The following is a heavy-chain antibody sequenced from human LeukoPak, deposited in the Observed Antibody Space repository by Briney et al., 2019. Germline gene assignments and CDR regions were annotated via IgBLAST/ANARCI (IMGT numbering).Heavy chain of an antibody. D-gene: IGHD3-16*01. CDR2: ISAYNGNT. V-gene: IGHV1-18*01. Sequence: ASVKVSCKASGYTFTSYGISWVRQAAGQGLEWMGWISAYNGNTNYAQKLQGRVTMTTDTSTSTAYIELRSPRSDDTAVYYCARFRGTHLARNAFDIWGQGTMVTVSS. CDR1: GYTFTSYG. J-gene: IGHJ3*02. CDR3: ARFRGTHLARNAFDI.